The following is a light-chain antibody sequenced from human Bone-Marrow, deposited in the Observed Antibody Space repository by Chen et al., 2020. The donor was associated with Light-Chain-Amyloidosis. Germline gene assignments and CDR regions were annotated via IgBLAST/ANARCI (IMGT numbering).Light chain of an antibody. CDR1: NIGSTS. CDR3: QVWDRSSDRPV. J-gene: IGLJ3*02. CDR2: DES. V-gene: IGLV3-21*02. Sequence: SYVLTQPSSVSVAPVQTATIACGGTNIGSTSVHWYQQTPGQAPLLVVYDESDRPSGIPERLSGSNSGNTATLTISRVEAGDEADYYCQVWDRSSDRPVFGGGTKLTVL.